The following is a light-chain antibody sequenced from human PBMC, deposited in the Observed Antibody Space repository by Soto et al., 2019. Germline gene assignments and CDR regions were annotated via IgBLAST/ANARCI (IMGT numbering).Light chain of an antibody. Sequence: IVLTQSPATLSLSPGEGATLSCRASQTVSNFLAWYQQKPGQAPRLLIYDASKRATGIPARFSGSGSGTDFTLAISSLEPEDFAVYYCQQRYNWPLTFGGGTKVDIK. CDR3: QQRYNWPLT. CDR2: DAS. V-gene: IGKV3-11*01. CDR1: QTVSNF. J-gene: IGKJ4*01.